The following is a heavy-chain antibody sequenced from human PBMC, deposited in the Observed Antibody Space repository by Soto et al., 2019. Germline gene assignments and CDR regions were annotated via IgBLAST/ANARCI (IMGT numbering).Heavy chain of an antibody. V-gene: IGHV4-59*08. CDR2: IYYSGST. J-gene: IGHJ5*02. CDR1: GGSISSYY. D-gene: IGHD6-13*01. Sequence: SETLSLTCTVSGGSISSYYWSWIRQPPGKGLEWIGYIYYSGSTNYNPSLKSRVTISVDTSKNQFSLKLSSVTAADTAVYYCARAAAGTIWWFDPWGQGTLVTVSS. CDR3: ARAAAGTIWWFDP.